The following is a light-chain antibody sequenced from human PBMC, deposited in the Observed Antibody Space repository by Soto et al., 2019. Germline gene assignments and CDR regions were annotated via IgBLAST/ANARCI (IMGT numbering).Light chain of an antibody. V-gene: IGKV3-15*01. CDR3: QQYGGSSGNT. CDR1: QSVSSN. Sequence: EIVMTQSPSTLSESPGERATLSCPASQSVSSNLAWYQQKPGQAPRLLIHGASTRAPGFPARFSGSGSGTDFTLTISRLEPEDFAVYYCQQYGGSSGNTFGQGTRLEIK. CDR2: GAS. J-gene: IGKJ5*01.